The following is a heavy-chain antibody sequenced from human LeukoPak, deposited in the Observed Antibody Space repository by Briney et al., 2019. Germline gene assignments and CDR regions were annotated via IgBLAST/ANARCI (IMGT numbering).Heavy chain of an antibody. CDR1: GGTFSSYA. V-gene: IGHV1-69*13. Sequence: SVKVSCKASGGTFSSYAISWVRQAPGQGLEWMGGIIPIFGTANYAQKFQGRVTITADESTSTAYMELSSLRSEDTAVYYRARGDSSSWYGAGDDYWGQGTLVTVSS. J-gene: IGHJ4*02. CDR3: ARGDSSSWYGAGDDY. CDR2: IIPIFGTA. D-gene: IGHD6-13*01.